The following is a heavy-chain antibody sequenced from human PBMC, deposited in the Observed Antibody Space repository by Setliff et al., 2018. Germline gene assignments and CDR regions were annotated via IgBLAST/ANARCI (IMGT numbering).Heavy chain of an antibody. CDR1: GGTFSSYA. V-gene: IGHV1-69*06. J-gene: IGHJ4*02. CDR2: IIPIFGTA. D-gene: IGHD3-22*01. CDR3: ARVAPHYYDSSGPSFDY. Sequence: KVSCKASGGTFSSYAISWVRQAPGQGLEWMGRIIPIFGTANYAQKFQGRVTITADKSTSTAYMELSSLRSEDTAVYYCARVAPHYYDSSGPSFDYWGQGTLVTVSS.